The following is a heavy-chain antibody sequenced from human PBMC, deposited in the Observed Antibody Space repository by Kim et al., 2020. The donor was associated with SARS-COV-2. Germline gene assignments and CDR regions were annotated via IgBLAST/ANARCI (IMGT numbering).Heavy chain of an antibody. J-gene: IGHJ5*02. CDR3: AGEGVGASWAGFDP. CDR2: IYYSGST. V-gene: IGHV4-59*01. CDR1: GGSISSYY. Sequence: SETLSLTCTVSGGSISSYYWSWIRQPPGKGLEWIGYIYYSGSTNYNPSLKSRVTISVDTSKNQFSLKLSSVTAADTAVYYCAGEGVGASWAGFDPWGQGTLVTVSS. D-gene: IGHD1-26*01.